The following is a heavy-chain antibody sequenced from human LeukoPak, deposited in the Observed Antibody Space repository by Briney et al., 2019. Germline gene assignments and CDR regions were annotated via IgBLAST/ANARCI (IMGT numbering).Heavy chain of an antibody. CDR3: AKDSDFWRGSYFFDY. CDR2: VYYSGSI. D-gene: IGHD3-3*01. V-gene: IGHV4-30-4*08. J-gene: IGHJ4*02. CDR1: GGSISSGDCY. Sequence: PSETLSLTCTVSGGSISSGDCYWSWIRQPPGKGLEWIGYVYYSGSISYNPSLKSRVNISLDTSKNQFSLKLSSVTAADTAVYYCAKDSDFWRGSYFFDYWGQGTLVTVSS.